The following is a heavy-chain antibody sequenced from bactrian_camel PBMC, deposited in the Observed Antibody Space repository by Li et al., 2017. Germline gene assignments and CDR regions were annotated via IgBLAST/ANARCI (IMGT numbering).Heavy chain of an antibody. CDR3: AATNPFAAVVTCELGAFEL. V-gene: IGHV3S53*01. CDR1: GYTYRSVY. CDR2: IDSDGST. J-gene: IGHJ4*01. D-gene: IGHD2*01. Sequence: HVQLVESGGGSVQAGGSLRLSCAASGYTYRSVYMGWFRQSPGKEREGVAAIDSDGSTSYADSVKGRFTISNDNAKSTLALRMYSLKSEDTALFYCAATNPFAAVVTCELGAFELWGKGTQVTVS.